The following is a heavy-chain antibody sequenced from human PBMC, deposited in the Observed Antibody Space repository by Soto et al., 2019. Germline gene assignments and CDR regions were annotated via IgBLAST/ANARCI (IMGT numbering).Heavy chain of an antibody. CDR3: ASKVFGTTYYGY. CDR1: AFTCSTYE. V-gene: IGHV3-48*03. CDR2: IHTTGSPI. D-gene: IGHD3-10*01. J-gene: IGHJ4*02. Sequence: GGSLRLSGVTSAFTCSTYEMNWVRQAPGKRLPWLSHIHTTGSPIYYADSVMRRFTISRDNAKNSLFLEMSSLTAEDTAIYCCASKVFGTTYYGYWGQGTLFTVSS.